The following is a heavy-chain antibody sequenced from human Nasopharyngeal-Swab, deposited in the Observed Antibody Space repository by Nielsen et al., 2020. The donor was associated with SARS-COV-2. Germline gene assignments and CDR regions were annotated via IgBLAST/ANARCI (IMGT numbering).Heavy chain of an antibody. CDR1: GFTFSDYY. V-gene: IGHV3-11*03. D-gene: IGHD3-10*01. CDR2: ISGSSSHT. Sequence: GESLKISCAASGFTFSDYYMSWIRHIPGKGLEWVSYISGSSSHTSYADSVKGRFTISRDNAKNSLYLEMTSLRADDTAVYYCARTSYYGSGSLDYWAQGTQVTVSS. CDR3: ARTSYYGSGSLDY. J-gene: IGHJ4*02.